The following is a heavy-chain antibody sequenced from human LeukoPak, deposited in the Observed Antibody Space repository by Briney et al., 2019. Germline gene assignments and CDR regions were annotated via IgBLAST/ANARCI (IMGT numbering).Heavy chain of an antibody. CDR1: GFTFSSYA. J-gene: IGHJ4*02. D-gene: IGHD2-2*01. V-gene: IGHV3-64*01. CDR2: ISSNGGST. Sequence: GGSLRLSCAASGFTFSSYAMHWVRQAPGKGLEYVSAISSNGGSTYYANSVKGRFTISRDNSKNTLYLQMGSPRAEDMAVYYCASGTVPVYLDYWGQGTLVTVSS. CDR3: ASGTVPVYLDY.